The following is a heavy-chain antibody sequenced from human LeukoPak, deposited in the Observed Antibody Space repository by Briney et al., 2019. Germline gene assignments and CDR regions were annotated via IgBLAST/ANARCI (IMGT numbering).Heavy chain of an antibody. CDR1: GYTFTSYD. CDR2: MNPNSGNT. J-gene: IGHJ5*02. CDR3: ARGGAAAGTLHWFDP. V-gene: IGHV1-8*01. D-gene: IGHD6-13*01. Sequence: ASVNVSCKASGYTFTSYDINWVRQATGQGLEWMGWMNPNSGNTGYAQKLQGRVTMTTHTSTSTAYMELRSLRSDDTAVYYCARGGAAAGTLHWFDPWGQGTLVTVSS.